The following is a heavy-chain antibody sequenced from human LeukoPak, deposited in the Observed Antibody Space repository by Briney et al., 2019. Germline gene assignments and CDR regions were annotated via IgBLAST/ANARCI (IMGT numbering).Heavy chain of an antibody. D-gene: IGHD6-13*01. CDR1: GFSFSSSS. J-gene: IGHJ4*02. CDR2: IYYSGST. V-gene: IGHV4-39*07. CDR3: ARSAFLVTAPGLYYFDY. Sequence: GSLRLSCAGSGFSFSSSSMNWVRQPPGKGLEWIGSIYYSGSTYYNPSLKSRVTISVDTSKNQFSLKLSSVTAADTAVYYCARSAFLVTAPGLYYFDYWGQGTLVAVSS.